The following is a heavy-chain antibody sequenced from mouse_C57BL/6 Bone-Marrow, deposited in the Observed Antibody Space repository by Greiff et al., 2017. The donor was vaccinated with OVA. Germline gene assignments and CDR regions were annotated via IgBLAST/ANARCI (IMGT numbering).Heavy chain of an antibody. CDR1: GYTFTSYG. Sequence: QVQLKQSGAELARPGASVKLSCKASGYTFTSYGISWVKQRTGQGLEWIGEIYPRSGNTYYNEKFKGKATLTADKSSSTAYMELRSLTSEDSAVYFCARRRFHVLLRAWFAYWGQGTLVTVSA. CDR3: ARRRFHVLLRAWFAY. CDR2: IYPRSGNT. V-gene: IGHV1-81*01. J-gene: IGHJ3*01. D-gene: IGHD1-1*01.